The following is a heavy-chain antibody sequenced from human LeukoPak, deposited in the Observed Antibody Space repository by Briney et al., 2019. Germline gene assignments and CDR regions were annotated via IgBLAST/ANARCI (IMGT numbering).Heavy chain of an antibody. D-gene: IGHD6-19*01. CDR1: GFTFSNYW. J-gene: IGHJ4*02. V-gene: IGHV3-7*03. CDR2: IKQDGSET. Sequence: GGSLRLSCAASGFTFSNYWMSWVRRAPGKGLEWVANIKQDGSETYYVDSVRGRFTISRDNAKNSLYLQMNSLRAEDTAVYYCARDPIAVASHFDYWGQGTLVTVSS. CDR3: ARDPIAVASHFDY.